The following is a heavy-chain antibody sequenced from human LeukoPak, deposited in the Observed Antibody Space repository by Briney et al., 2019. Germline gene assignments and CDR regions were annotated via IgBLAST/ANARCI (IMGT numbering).Heavy chain of an antibody. D-gene: IGHD5-18*01. CDR2: INPNSGNT. CDR3: ASGQGRYSYGRLDY. V-gene: IGHV1-8*01. J-gene: IGHJ4*02. CDR1: GYTFTSYY. Sequence: ASVKVSCKASGYTFTSYYMHWVRQAPGQGLEWMGLINPNSGNTGYAQKFQGRVTMTRNTSISTAYMELSSLRSEDTAVYYCASGQGRYSYGRLDYWGQGTLVTVSS.